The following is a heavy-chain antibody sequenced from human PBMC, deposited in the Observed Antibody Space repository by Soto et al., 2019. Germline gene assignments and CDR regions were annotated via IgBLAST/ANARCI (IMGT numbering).Heavy chain of an antibody. D-gene: IGHD3-10*01. CDR2: IYWNDDQ. J-gene: IGHJ4*02. CDR1: DFSLTTRGVG. Sequence: SGPTLVNPTQTLTLTCNFSDFSLTTRGVGVGWIRQPPGKALEWVALIYWNDDQRYNPSLKSRLTVTKVTSKNNVVLAMTTVDPLDTATYYCTQRSPAYGHDVWGPGTLVTVSS. CDR3: TQRSPAYGHDV. V-gene: IGHV2-5*01.